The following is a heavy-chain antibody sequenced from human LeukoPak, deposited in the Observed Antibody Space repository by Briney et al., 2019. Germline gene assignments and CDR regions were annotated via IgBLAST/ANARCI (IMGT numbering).Heavy chain of an antibody. D-gene: IGHD3/OR15-3a*01. Sequence: ASVKVSCKASGGTFSSYAISWVRQAPGQGLEWMGGIIPIFGTANYAQKFQGRVTITADESTSTAYMELSSLRSEDTAVYYCARVLDLPPKQNPLDYYYYYYMDVWGKGTTVTVSS. V-gene: IGHV1-69*13. CDR1: GGTFSSYA. J-gene: IGHJ6*03. CDR2: IIPIFGTA. CDR3: ARVLDLPPKQNPLDYYYYYYMDV.